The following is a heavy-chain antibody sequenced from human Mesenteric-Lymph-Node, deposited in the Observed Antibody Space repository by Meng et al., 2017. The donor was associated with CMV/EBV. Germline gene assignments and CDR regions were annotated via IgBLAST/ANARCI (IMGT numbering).Heavy chain of an antibody. J-gene: IGHJ1*01. D-gene: IGHD3-9*01. V-gene: IGHV1-2*02. CDR2: INPNSGGT. CDR3: AREIDSSAEYFQH. CDR1: GYTFTGYY. Sequence: ASGYTFTGYYMHWVRQAPGQGLEWMGWINPNSGGTNYAQKFQGRVTMTRDTSISTAYMELSRLRSDDTAVYYCAREIDSSAEYFQHWGQGTLVTVSS.